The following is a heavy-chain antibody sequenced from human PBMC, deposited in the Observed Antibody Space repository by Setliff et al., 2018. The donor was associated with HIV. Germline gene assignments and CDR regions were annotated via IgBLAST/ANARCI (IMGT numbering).Heavy chain of an antibody. V-gene: IGHV3-48*01. CDR3: VRGTLDF. J-gene: IGHJ4*02. Sequence: PGGSLRLSCSASGLTFAIHWMNWVRHAPGKGLEWVAQISSSGFPIYYADSVRGRFTASRDNGKNSLFLQMNSLRAEDTAVYYCVRGTLDFWGQGKLVTVSS. CDR2: ISSSGFPI. CDR1: GLTFAIHW.